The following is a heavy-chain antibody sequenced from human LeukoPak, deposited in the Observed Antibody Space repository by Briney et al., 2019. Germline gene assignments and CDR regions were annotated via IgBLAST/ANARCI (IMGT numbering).Heavy chain of an antibody. CDR2: IYYSGST. Sequence: SETLSLTCTVSGGSISSYYWSWIRQPPGKGLEWIGYIYYSGSTNYNPSLKSRVTISVDTSRNQFSVKLNSVTAADTAVYYCAKSNGYGFVDIWGQGTMVTVSS. D-gene: IGHD3/OR15-3a*01. V-gene: IGHV4-59*12. CDR3: AKSNGYGFVDI. CDR1: GGSISSYY. J-gene: IGHJ3*02.